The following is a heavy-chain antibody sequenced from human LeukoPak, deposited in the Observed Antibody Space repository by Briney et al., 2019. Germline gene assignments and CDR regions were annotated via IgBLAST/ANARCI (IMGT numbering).Heavy chain of an antibody. Sequence: PSETLSLTCLVCGCSLSSYFLSWIRQPAGRGRAWIGYIYYRGSTNYNPSLKSRVTISVDTSKNQFSLQLTSVPAADTVVYYCARVLLRYSFDYWGQGTLVTVSS. CDR1: GCSLSSYF. J-gene: IGHJ4*02. CDR2: IYYRGST. CDR3: ARVLLRYSFDY. V-gene: IGHV4-59*01.